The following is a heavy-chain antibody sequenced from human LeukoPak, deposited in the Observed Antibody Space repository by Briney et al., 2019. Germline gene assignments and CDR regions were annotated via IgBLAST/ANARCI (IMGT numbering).Heavy chain of an antibody. CDR3: VRGGYSSSWYSFGTGFDP. D-gene: IGHD6-13*01. J-gene: IGHJ5*02. V-gene: IGHV4-34*01. CDR2: INHSGST. Sequence: PSETLSLTCAVYGGSFSGYYWSWIRQPPGKGLEWIGEINHSGSTNYNPSLKRRVTISVDTSKNQFSLKLSSVTAADTAVYYCVRGGYSSSWYSFGTGFDPWGQGTLVTVSS. CDR1: GGSFSGYY.